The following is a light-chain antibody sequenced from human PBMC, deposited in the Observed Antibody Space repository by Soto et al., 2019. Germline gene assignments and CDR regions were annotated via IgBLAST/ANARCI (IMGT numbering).Light chain of an antibody. CDR1: SASVSTSYY. CDR3: MLYMGSGISV. V-gene: IGLV8-61*01. J-gene: IGLJ2*01. CDR2: STN. Sequence: QTVVTQEPSFSVSPGGTVTLTCGLSSASVSTSYYPSWYQQTPGQAPRTLIYSTNTRSSGVPDRFSGSILGNKAALTITGAQADDESAYYCMLYMGSGISVFGGGTKVTVL.